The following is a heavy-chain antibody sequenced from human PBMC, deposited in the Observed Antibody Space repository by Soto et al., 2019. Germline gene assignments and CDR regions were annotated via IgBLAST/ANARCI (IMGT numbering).Heavy chain of an antibody. J-gene: IGHJ2*01. V-gene: IGHV3-74*01. CDR3: ARARAMTTVTTSHWYFDL. CDR1: GFTFSSYW. Sequence: GGSLRLSCAASGFTFSSYWMHWVRQAPGKGLVWVSRINSDGSSTSYADSVKGRFTISRDNAKNTLYLQMNSLRAEDTAVYYCARARAMTTVTTSHWYFDLWGRGTLVTVSS. D-gene: IGHD4-17*01. CDR2: INSDGSST.